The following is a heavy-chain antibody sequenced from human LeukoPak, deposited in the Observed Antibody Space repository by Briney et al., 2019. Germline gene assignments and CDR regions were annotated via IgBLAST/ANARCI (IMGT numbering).Heavy chain of an antibody. J-gene: IGHJ4*02. CDR2: IYHSGST. Sequence: PSETLSLTCTVSGYSISSGYYWGWIRQPPGKGLEWIGSIYHSGSTYYNPSLKSRVTISVDTSKNQFSLKLSSVTAADTAVYYCARVAPGGSGWYVRYFDYWGQGTLVTVSS. V-gene: IGHV4-38-2*02. CDR1: GYSISSGYY. D-gene: IGHD6-19*01. CDR3: ARVAPGGSGWYVRYFDY.